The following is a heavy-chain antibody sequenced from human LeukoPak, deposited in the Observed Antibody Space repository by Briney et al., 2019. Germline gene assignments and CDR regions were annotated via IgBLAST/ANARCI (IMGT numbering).Heavy chain of an antibody. CDR1: GGSISIYY. D-gene: IGHD5-24*01. J-gene: IGHJ4*02. V-gene: IGHV4-59*08. CDR2: IYYSGST. Sequence: SETLSLTCTVSGGSISIYYWNWIRQPPGKGLEWIGYIYYSGSTYYNPSLKSRVTISVDTSKNQFSLKLSSVTAADTAVYYCARVVATKITDIDYWGQGTLVTVSS. CDR3: ARVVATKITDIDY.